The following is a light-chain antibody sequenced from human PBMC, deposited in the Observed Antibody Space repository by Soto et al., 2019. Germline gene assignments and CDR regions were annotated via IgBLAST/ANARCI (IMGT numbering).Light chain of an antibody. CDR3: CSYAGSSSFYV. Sequence: QSVLTQPDSVSGSPGQSITISCTGTSGDVGSYNLVSWYQHHPGKAPKLMIYEGSKRPSGVSNRFSGSKSGNTASLTISGLQAEDEADYYCCSYAGSSSFYVFXTGTKLTVL. CDR2: EGS. J-gene: IGLJ1*01. V-gene: IGLV2-23*01. CDR1: SGDVGSYNL.